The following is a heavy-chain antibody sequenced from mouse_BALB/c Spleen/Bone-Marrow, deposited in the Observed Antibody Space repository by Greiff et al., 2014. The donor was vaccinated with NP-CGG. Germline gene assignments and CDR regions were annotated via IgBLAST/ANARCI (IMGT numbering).Heavy chain of an antibody. Sequence: EVNLVESGPSLVKPSQTLSLTCSVTGDSITSGYWNWIRKFPGNKLEYMGYISYSGSTYFNPSPKSRISITRDTSKNQYYLQLNSVTTEDTATYYCARLGGYGPYFDYWGQGTTLTVSS. V-gene: IGHV3-8*02. J-gene: IGHJ2*01. CDR1: GDSITSGY. CDR3: ARLGGYGPYFDY. D-gene: IGHD1-1*02. CDR2: ISYSGST.